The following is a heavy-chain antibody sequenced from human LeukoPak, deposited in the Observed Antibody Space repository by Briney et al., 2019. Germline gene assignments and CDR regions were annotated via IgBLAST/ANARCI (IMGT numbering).Heavy chain of an antibody. V-gene: IGHV3-30*18. CDR2: ISYDGSNK. CDR1: GFTLSSYG. CDR3: AKDRAAAGMGYFDY. Sequence: GGSLRLSCAASGFTLSSYGMHWVRQAPGKGLKWVAVISYDGSNKYYADSVKGRFTISRDNSKNTLYLQMNSLRAEDTAVYYCAKDRAAAGMGYFDYWGQGTLVTVSS. D-gene: IGHD6-13*01. J-gene: IGHJ4*02.